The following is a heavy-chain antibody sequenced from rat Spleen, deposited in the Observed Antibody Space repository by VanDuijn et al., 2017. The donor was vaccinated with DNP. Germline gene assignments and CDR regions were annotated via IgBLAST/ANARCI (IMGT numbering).Heavy chain of an antibody. CDR1: GYSITSNY. J-gene: IGHJ2*01. CDR2: ISYSGST. D-gene: IGHD1-5*01. V-gene: IGHV3-1*01. CDR3: ARSDIGTTPGWFAY. Sequence: EVQLQESGPGLVKPSQSLSLTCSVTGYSITSNYWGWIRKFPGNKMEWMGYISYSGSTSYNPSLKSRISITRDTSKNQFFLQLNSVTTEDTATYYCARSDIGTTPGWFAYWGQGVMVTVSS.